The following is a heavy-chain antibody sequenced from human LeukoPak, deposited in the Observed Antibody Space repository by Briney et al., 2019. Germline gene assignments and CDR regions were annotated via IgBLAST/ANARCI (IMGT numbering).Heavy chain of an antibody. J-gene: IGHJ4*02. CDR1: GFTFSTYN. CDR2: INHSGST. V-gene: IGHV4-34*01. CDR3: ARRFGDGSFDY. Sequence: PGGSLRLSCAASGFTFSTYNMNWVRQPPGKGLEWIGEINHSGSTNYNPSLKSRVTISVDTSKNQFSLKLSSVTAADTAVYYCARRFGDGSFDYWGQGTLVTVSS. D-gene: IGHD3-16*01.